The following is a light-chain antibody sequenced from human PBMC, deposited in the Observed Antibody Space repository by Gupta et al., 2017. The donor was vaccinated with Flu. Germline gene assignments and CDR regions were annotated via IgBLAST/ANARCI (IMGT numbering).Light chain of an antibody. Sequence: DSQLTLTPSSVSASVGDRVTITWRASQGMNMRLAWFQQKPGKAPRLLLYGASSLQSGVASSLCGSGCARAVTLTSTSLQPEDFATNYCRQANSFPETFGQGTKLEI. J-gene: IGKJ2*01. CDR2: GAS. CDR1: QGMNMR. CDR3: RQANSFPET. V-gene: IGKV1-12*01.